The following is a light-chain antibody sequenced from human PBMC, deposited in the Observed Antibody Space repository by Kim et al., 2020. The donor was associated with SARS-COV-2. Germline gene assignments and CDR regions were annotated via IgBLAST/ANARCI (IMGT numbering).Light chain of an antibody. CDR2: DVS. CDR3: CSYAGSYTSYV. V-gene: IGLV2-11*01. CDR1: SRDVGGYNY. Sequence: QSVPISCTGTSRDVGGYNYVPWYQQPPGKAPKLMIYDVSKRPSGVPDRFSGSKSGNTASLTISGLQAEDEADYYCCSYAGSYTSYVFGTGTKVTVL. J-gene: IGLJ1*01.